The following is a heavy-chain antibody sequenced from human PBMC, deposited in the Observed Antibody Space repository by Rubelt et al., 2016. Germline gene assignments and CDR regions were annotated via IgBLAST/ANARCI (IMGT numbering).Heavy chain of an antibody. CDR1: GGSFSGYY. D-gene: IGHD2-2*01. Sequence: QVQLQQWGAGLLKPSETLSLTCAVYGGSFSGYYWSWIRQPPGKGLEWIGEINHSGSTNYNPSLKSRVTNSVCPSKTQFALKLSLVTAAETAVYYCATPRYCSSTSCYRERHAFDIWGQGTMVTVSS. J-gene: IGHJ3*02. CDR3: ATPRYCSSTSCYRERHAFDI. CDR2: INHSGST. V-gene: IGHV4-34*01.